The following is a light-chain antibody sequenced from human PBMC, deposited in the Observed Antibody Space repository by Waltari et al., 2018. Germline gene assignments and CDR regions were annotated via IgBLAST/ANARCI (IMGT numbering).Light chain of an antibody. Sequence: QSVLTQPPSASGTPGQRVTISCSGSSSNIGSYPVNWYQQLPGTAPKLLIYSNDQRPSGVPDRFSGSKSGTSASLAISGLQSEDAADYYCAAWDDSLNGVVFGEGTKLTVL. CDR2: SND. CDR1: SSNIGSYP. J-gene: IGLJ2*01. V-gene: IGLV1-44*01. CDR3: AAWDDSLNGVV.